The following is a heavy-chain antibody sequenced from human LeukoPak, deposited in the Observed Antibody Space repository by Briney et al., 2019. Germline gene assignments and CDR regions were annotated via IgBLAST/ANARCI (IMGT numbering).Heavy chain of an antibody. CDR3: ARRFWWNREIDC. D-gene: IGHD3-16*01. V-gene: IGHV4-39*02. J-gene: IGHJ4*02. Sequence: SETLSLTCTVSGGSISSTSYYWGWIRQPPGKGLEWIGTIYHSGTTYYNPSLKSRATISVDTSKNHFSLKLNSVTAADPAFYYCARRFWWNREIDCWGRGILVTVSS. CDR1: GGSISSTSYY. CDR2: IYHSGTT.